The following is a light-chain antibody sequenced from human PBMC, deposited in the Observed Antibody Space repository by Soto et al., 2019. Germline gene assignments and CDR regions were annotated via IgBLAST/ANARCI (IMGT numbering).Light chain of an antibody. CDR2: EVS. J-gene: IGLJ1*01. CDR3: SSYTTSSTRV. CDR1: SSDVGIYNY. Sequence: SVLTQPASVSGSPGQSIAISCTGSSSDVGIYNYVSWYQQHPGKVPKLIIYEVSNRPSEVSNRFSGSKSGNTASLTISGLQAEDEADYYCSSYTTSSTRVFGTGTKVTVL. V-gene: IGLV2-14*01.